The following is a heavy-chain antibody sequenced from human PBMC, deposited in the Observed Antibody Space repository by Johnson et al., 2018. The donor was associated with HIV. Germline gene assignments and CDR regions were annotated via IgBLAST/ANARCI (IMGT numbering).Heavy chain of an antibody. CDR1: GFTFSSYT. D-gene: IGHD1-7*01. CDR3: ARSRGTGTTNAFDI. V-gene: IGHV3-64*01. CDR2: ISSNGGST. Sequence: EVQLVESGGGLVQPGGSLRLSCAASGFTFSSYTMHWDRQAPGKGLEYVSAISSNGGSTYYANSVKGRFTISRDNSKNTLYLQMGSLRAEDMTVYYCARSRGTGTTNAFDIWGQGTMVTVSS. J-gene: IGHJ3*02.